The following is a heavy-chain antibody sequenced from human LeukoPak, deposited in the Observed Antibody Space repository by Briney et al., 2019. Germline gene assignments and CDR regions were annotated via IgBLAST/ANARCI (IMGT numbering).Heavy chain of an antibody. Sequence: GGSLRLSCAASGFTFSSYGMHWVRQAPGKGLEWVAVISFDGINKYYADSVKGRFTISRDNSKNTLYLQMNSLRAEDTAVYYCAKEEIWSAGRLDPWGQGTLVTVSS. CDR1: GFTFSSYG. V-gene: IGHV3-30*18. CDR2: ISFDGINK. J-gene: IGHJ5*02. D-gene: IGHD3-3*01. CDR3: AKEEIWSAGRLDP.